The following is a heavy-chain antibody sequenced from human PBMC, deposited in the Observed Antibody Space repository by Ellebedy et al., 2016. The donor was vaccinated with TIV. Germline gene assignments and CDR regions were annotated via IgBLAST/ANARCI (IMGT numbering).Heavy chain of an antibody. V-gene: IGHV3-23*01. J-gene: IGHJ3*02. Sequence: GESLKISXAASGFTFSSYAMSWVRQAPGKGLEWVSAISGSGGSTYYADSVKGRFTISRDNSKNTLYLQMNSLRAKDTAVYYCAKDQGVEEWLDAFDIWGQGTMVTVSS. CDR2: ISGSGGST. CDR1: GFTFSSYA. CDR3: AKDQGVEEWLDAFDI. D-gene: IGHD6-19*01.